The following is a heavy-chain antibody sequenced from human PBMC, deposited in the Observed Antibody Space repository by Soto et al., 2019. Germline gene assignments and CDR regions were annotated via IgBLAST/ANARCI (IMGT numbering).Heavy chain of an antibody. V-gene: IGHV3-30*18. CDR1: GFTFSSYG. CDR3: AKQLQVLVVKGYYYGMDV. J-gene: IGHJ6*02. Sequence: SLRLSCAASGFTFSSYGMHWVRQAPGKGLEWVAVISYDGSNKYYADSVKGRFTMSRDNSKNTLYLQMNSLRAEDTAVYYCAKQLQVLVVKGYYYGMDVCGPGTMVTLSS. CDR2: ISYDGSNK. D-gene: IGHD3-10*01.